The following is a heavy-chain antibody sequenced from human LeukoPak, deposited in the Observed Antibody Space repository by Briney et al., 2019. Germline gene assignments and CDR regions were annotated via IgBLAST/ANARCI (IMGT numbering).Heavy chain of an antibody. CDR2: INPNSGGT. J-gene: IGHJ5*02. D-gene: IGHD6-13*01. CDR3: ARDWAAAGTLGWFDP. Sequence: ASVKVSCKASGYTFTGYYMHWVRQAPGQGLEWMGWINPNSGGTNYAQKFQGWVTMTRDTSISTAYMELSRLRSDDTAVYYCARDWAAAGTLGWFDPWGQGTLVTVSS. V-gene: IGHV1-2*04. CDR1: GYTFTGYY.